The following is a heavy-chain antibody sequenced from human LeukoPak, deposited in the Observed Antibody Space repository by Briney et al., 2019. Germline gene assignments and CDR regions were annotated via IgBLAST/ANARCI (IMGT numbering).Heavy chain of an antibody. CDR2: ISPSSSTI. V-gene: IGHV3-48*02. D-gene: IGHD6-19*01. J-gene: IGHJ2*01. CDR3: ARSGSSGWYHFDL. CDR1: GFTFSSHG. Sequence: PGGSLRLSCAASGFTFSSHGMVWVRQAQGKGLEWVSYISPSSSTIYYANSMKGRFTISRDNAKNSLYLQLSSLGDEDTAVYYCARSGSSGWYHFDLWGRGTLVTVSS.